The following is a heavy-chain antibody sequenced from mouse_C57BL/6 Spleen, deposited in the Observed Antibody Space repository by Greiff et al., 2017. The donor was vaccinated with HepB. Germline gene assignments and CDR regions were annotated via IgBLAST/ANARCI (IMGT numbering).Heavy chain of an antibody. CDR2: ISDGGSYT. J-gene: IGHJ1*03. CDR1: GFTFSSYA. D-gene: IGHD2-3*01. CDR3: ARAIYDGYYWYFDV. Sequence: EVQGVESGGGLVKPGGSLKLSCAASGFTFSSYAMSWVRQTPEKRLEWVATISDGGSYTYYPDNVKGRFTISRDNAKNNLYLQMSHLKSEDTAMYYCARAIYDGYYWYFDVWGTGTTVTVSS. V-gene: IGHV5-4*01.